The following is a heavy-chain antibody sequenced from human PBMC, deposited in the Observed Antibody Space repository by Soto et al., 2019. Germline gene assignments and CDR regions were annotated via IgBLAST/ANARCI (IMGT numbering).Heavy chain of an antibody. J-gene: IGHJ4*02. CDR2: ISYDGSNK. CDR1: GFTFSSYG. D-gene: IGHD1-26*01. V-gene: IGHV3-30*18. Sequence: QVQLVESGGGVVQPGRSLRLSCAASGFTFSSYGMHWVRQAPGKGLEWVAVISYDGSNKYYADSVKGRFTISRDNSKNTLYLQMNSRGAGDTAVYYCAKVGGGVASGSRDYWGQGTLVTVSS. CDR3: AKVGGGVASGSRDY.